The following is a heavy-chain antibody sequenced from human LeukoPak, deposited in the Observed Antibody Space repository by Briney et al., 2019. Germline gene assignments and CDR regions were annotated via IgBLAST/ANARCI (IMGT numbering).Heavy chain of an antibody. CDR2: ISAYNGNT. CDR1: GYTFTSYG. Sequence: GASVKVSCKASGYTFTSYGISWVRQAPGQGLEWMGWISAYNGNTNYAQKLQGRVTMTTDTSTSTAYMELRSLRFDDTAVYYCARVRLYYYGSGSYPNFDYWGQGTLVTVSS. D-gene: IGHD3-10*01. CDR3: ARVRLYYYGSGSYPNFDY. J-gene: IGHJ4*02. V-gene: IGHV1-18*01.